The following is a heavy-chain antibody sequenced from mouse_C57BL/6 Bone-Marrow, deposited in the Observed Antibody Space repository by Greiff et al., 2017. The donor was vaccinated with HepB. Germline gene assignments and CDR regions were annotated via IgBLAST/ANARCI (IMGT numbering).Heavy chain of an antibody. Sequence: VQLQQSGAELVKPGASVKLSCTASGYTFTDYYMHWVKQRPGQGLEWIGRIDPENGDTNYASKFQGKATITADTSSNTAYLQLSSLTSEDTAVYYCTTTVPWFAYWGQGTLVTVSA. CDR1: GYTFTDYY. CDR2: IDPENGDT. CDR3: TTTVPWFAY. D-gene: IGHD1-1*01. V-gene: IGHV14-4*01. J-gene: IGHJ3*01.